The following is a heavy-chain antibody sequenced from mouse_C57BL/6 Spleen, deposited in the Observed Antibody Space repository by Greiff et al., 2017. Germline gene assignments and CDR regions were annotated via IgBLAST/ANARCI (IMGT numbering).Heavy chain of an antibody. CDR1: GYAFSSYW. J-gene: IGHJ4*01. CDR2: IYPGDGDT. V-gene: IGHV1-80*01. D-gene: IGHD1-1*01. Sequence: VQLQASGAELVKPGASVKISCKASGYAFSSYWMNWVKQRPGTGLEGIGQIYPGDGDTNYNGKFKGKATLTADKSSSTAYMQLSSLTSEDSAVYFCARSYGSSYYAMDYWGQGTSVTVSS. CDR3: ARSYGSSYYAMDY.